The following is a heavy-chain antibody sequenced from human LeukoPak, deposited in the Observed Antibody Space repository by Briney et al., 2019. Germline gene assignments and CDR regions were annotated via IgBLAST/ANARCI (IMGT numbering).Heavy chain of an antibody. Sequence: GGSLTLSCAASGFTFSSYSMNWVRQAPGKGLEWVSSISSGSNYIHYADAVKGRFTISRDNAKNSLYLQMNSLRAEDTAVYYCATKGAGTSASHFDYWGQGTLVTVSS. J-gene: IGHJ4*02. D-gene: IGHD6-19*01. V-gene: IGHV3-21*01. CDR2: ISSGSNYI. CDR1: GFTFSSYS. CDR3: ATKGAGTSASHFDY.